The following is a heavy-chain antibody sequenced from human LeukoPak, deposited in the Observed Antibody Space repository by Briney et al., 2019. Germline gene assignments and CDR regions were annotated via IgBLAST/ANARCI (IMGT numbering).Heavy chain of an antibody. D-gene: IGHD4-4*01. Sequence: PSETLSLTCTVSGGSISSSYWSWIRQPAGKGLEWIGRMYTSGSTDYNPSLKSRVTMSVDTSKNQFSLKLSSVTAADTAVYYCARDEDYSSNFDYWGQGTLVTVSS. V-gene: IGHV4-4*07. CDR1: GGSISSSY. CDR2: MYTSGST. CDR3: ARDEDYSSNFDY. J-gene: IGHJ4*02.